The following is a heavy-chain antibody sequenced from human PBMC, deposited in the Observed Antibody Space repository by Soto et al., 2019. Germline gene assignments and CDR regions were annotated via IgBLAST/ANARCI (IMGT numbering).Heavy chain of an antibody. D-gene: IGHD6-19*01. J-gene: IGHJ1*01. CDR1: GYTFISYY. Sequence: ASVKVSFKASGYTFISYYIHWVRQAPGQGLEWMGVINPSSGSTSYAQKFQGRVTVTRDTSTSTVYMELSSLRSEDTAVYYCAKGVPGIAVAGAGYFQHWGQGTLVTSPQ. V-gene: IGHV1-46*01. CDR2: INPSSGST. CDR3: AKGVPGIAVAGAGYFQH.